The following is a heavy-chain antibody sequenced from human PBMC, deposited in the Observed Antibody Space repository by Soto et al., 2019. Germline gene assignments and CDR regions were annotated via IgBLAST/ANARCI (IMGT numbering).Heavy chain of an antibody. CDR1: GLPVSSNY. D-gene: IGHD3-10*01. CDR2: LHSGGDT. V-gene: IGHV3-53*04. J-gene: IGHJ6*02. Sequence: EVQLVESGGGLVQPGGSLRLSCAASGLPVSSNYMTWARQAPGKAREWVSVLHSGGDTYYANSVKGRFTISRHDSTNTLFLQMNSLTPEDTAVYYCARDGPYYYASRMDVWGQGTTVTVSS. CDR3: ARDGPYYYASRMDV.